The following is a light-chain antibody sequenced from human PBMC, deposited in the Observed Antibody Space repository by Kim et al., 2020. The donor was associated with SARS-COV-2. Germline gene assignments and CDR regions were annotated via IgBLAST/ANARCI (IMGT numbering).Light chain of an antibody. CDR3: HHYGSAPQT. CDR2: GAS. V-gene: IGKV3-20*01. J-gene: IGKJ1*01. Sequence: EIVLTQSPGTLSLSPGERATLSCRASQSVVSRYLAWHQQKPGQAPRLLIYGASRRATGIPDRFSGSGSGTDFTLTISRLEPEDSAVYYCHHYGSAPQTFGQGTKVDIK. CDR1: QSVVSRY.